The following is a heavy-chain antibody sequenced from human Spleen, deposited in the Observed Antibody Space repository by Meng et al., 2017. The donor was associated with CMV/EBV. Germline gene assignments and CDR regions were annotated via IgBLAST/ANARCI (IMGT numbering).Heavy chain of an antibody. Sequence: GESLKISCAASGFTFSDYWMTWVRQAPGKGLEWVANIKQNGGDKYYVDSVKGRFTISRDNAKNSLSLQMNSLRAEDTAVYYCARDRGAARLDYIMDAWGRGTTVTVSS. V-gene: IGHV3-7*01. CDR2: IKQNGGDK. CDR1: GFTFSDYW. D-gene: IGHD6-6*01. J-gene: IGHJ6*02. CDR3: ARDRGAARLDYIMDA.